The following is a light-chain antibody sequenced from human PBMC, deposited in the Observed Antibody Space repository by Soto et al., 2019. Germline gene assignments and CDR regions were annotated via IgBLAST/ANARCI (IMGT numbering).Light chain of an antibody. CDR2: NVS. V-gene: IGLV2-14*01. CDR3: SSYTSGDSFY. Sequence: QSVLTQPASVSGSPGQSITISCTGTSSDVGAYIYVSWYQQHPGKVPKLIIYNVSNRPSGVSNRFSGSKSGNTASLTISVLQAEDEADYYCSSYTSGDSFYFGTGTKVTVL. CDR1: SSDVGAYIY. J-gene: IGLJ1*01.